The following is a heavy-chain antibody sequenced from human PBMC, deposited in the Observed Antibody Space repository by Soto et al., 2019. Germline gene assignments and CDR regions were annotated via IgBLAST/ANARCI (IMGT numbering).Heavy chain of an antibody. Sequence: SLCLTCAVSGGSVSSVGYYWSWIRQHPGKGLEWIGYITYSGNTYYNPSLESRVTMSADTSKNQFSLKLSSVTAADTAVYFCVRGGSCTNGVCSVFDYWGQGTLVTVYS. V-gene: IGHV4-31*11. CDR2: ITYSGNT. J-gene: IGHJ4*02. CDR3: VRGGSCTNGVCSVFDY. CDR1: GGSVSSVGYY. D-gene: IGHD2-8*01.